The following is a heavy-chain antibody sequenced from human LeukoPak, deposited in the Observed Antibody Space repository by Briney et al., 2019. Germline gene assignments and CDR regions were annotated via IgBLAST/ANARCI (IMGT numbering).Heavy chain of an antibody. D-gene: IGHD3-22*01. CDR2: IYYSGST. CDR3: AREILSSGYQNWFDP. V-gene: IGHV4-39*07. Sequence: PSETLSLTCTVSGGSISSSSYYWGWIRQPPGKGLEWIGSIYYSGSTYYNPSLKSRVTISVDTSKNQFSLKLSSVTAADTAVYYCAREILSSGYQNWFDPSGQGTLVTVSS. J-gene: IGHJ5*02. CDR1: GGSISSSSYY.